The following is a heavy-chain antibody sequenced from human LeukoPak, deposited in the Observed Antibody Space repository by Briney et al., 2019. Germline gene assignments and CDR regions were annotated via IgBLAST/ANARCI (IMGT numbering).Heavy chain of an antibody. CDR2: ISSSSSTI. J-gene: IGHJ4*02. V-gene: IGHV3-48*01. CDR1: GFTFSSYS. Sequence: PGGSLRLSCAASGFTFSSYSMNWVRQAPGRGLEWVSYISSSSSTIYYADFVKGRFTISRDNAKNSLYLQMSSLRVEDTAVYYCARDGGTIWGQGTLVTVSS. D-gene: IGHD3-16*01. CDR3: ARDGGTI.